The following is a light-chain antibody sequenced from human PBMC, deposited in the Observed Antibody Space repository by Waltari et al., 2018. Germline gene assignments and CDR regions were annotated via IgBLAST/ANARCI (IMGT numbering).Light chain of an antibody. V-gene: IGKV1-5*01. CDR3: QHYNGYPPWT. Sequence: DIQMTQSPSTLSASVGDRGTITCRATQTINRRLAWYQQKPGKAPKLLIHDASSLESGVPSRFSGSGSGTDFTLTISSLQPDDFATYYCQHYNGYPPWTFGQGTKVEFK. CDR1: QTINRR. J-gene: IGKJ1*01. CDR2: DAS.